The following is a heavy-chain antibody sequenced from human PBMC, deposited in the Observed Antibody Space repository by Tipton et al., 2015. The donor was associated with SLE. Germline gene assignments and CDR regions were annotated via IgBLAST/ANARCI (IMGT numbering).Heavy chain of an antibody. D-gene: IGHD3-16*01. CDR2: MHYRGDT. Sequence: TLSLTCTVSGGSISRYYWSWIRQPPGRGLEWIGYMHYRGDTNYNPSLKSRVTISVDTSKIHFSLNLGSVTAADTAVYYCARQRTIGGKDYGMDVWGQGTTVTVSS. CDR1: GGSISRYY. V-gene: IGHV4-59*08. CDR3: ARQRTIGGKDYGMDV. J-gene: IGHJ6*02.